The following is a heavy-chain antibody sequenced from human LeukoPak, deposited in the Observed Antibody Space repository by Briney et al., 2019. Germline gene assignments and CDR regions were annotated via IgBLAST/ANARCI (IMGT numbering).Heavy chain of an antibody. CDR1: GFTFSSYG. Sequence: GGSLRLSCAASGFTFSSYGMHWVRQAPGKGLEWVAVISYDGSNKYYADSVKGRFTISRDNSKNTLYLQMNSLRAEDTAVYYCAREGSGSYYDVDAFDIWGQGTMVTVSS. V-gene: IGHV3-30*03. J-gene: IGHJ3*02. CDR2: ISYDGSNK. D-gene: IGHD1-26*01. CDR3: AREGSGSYYDVDAFDI.